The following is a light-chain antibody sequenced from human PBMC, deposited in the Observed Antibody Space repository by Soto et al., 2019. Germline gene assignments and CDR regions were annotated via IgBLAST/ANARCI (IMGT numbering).Light chain of an antibody. J-gene: IGKJ3*01. Sequence: EIVMTQSPATLSVSPGERATLSCRASQSVSSNLAWYQQKPGQAPRLLIYGASTRATGIPARFSGSGSGTEFTLNISSLQSEDFAVYSCQQYNNWLFTFGPGTKVDIK. CDR1: QSVSSN. CDR3: QQYNNWLFT. CDR2: GAS. V-gene: IGKV3-15*01.